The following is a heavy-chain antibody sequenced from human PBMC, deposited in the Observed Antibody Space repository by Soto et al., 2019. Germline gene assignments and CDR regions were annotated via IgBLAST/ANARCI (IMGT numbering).Heavy chain of an antibody. V-gene: IGHV1-69*13. D-gene: IGHD3-3*01. CDR1: GGTFSSYA. Sequence: SVKVSCKASGGTFSSYAISWVRQAPGQGLEWMGGIIPIFGAANYAQKFQGRVTITADESTSTAYMELSSLRSEDTAVYYCARDQGITTFGVYSMYYYGMDVWGPGTTVTVSS. CDR3: ARDQGITTFGVYSMYYYGMDV. CDR2: IIPIFGAA. J-gene: IGHJ6*02.